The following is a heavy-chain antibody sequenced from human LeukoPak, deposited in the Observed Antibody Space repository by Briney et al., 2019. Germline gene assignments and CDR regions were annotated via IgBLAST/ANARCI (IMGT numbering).Heavy chain of an antibody. J-gene: IGHJ4*02. Sequence: SQTLSLTCAISGDSVSSNSAAWNWIRQSPSRGLEWLGRTYYRSKWYNDYAVSVKSRITINPDTSKNQFSLQLNSVTPEDTAVYYCARDVLGLELRPYYLDYWGQGTLVTVSS. CDR3: ARDVLGLELRPYYLDY. V-gene: IGHV6-1*01. CDR2: TYYRSKWYN. CDR1: GDSVSSNSAA. D-gene: IGHD1-7*01.